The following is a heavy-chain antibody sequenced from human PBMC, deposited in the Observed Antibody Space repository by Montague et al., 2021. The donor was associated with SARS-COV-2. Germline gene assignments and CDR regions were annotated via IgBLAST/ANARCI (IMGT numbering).Heavy chain of an antibody. CDR1: GASVSSNNW. D-gene: IGHD2-15*01. J-gene: IGHJ4*02. Sequence: SETLSLTCAVSGASVSSNNWWSWVRQPPGRGLEWIAVIHHTGITNFNSSLRSRVSISLDSTKNQLSLTLISVTAADTAIYYCASHPVFQDLDSWGQGTLVSVSS. CDR3: ASHPVFQDLDS. V-gene: IGHV4-4*02. CDR2: IHHTGIT.